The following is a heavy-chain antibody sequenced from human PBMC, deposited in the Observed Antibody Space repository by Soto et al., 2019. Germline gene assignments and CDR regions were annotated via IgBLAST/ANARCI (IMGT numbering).Heavy chain of an antibody. CDR3: TTALGYCSSTSCYWFDP. D-gene: IGHD2-2*01. V-gene: IGHV3-15*01. CDR2: IKSKTDGGTT. Sequence: EVQLVESGGGLVKPGGSLRLSCAASGFTFSNAWMSWVRQAPGKGLEWVGRIKSKTDGGTTEYAAPVKGRFTISRDDSKNTLYLQMNSLKTEDTAVYYSTTALGYCSSTSCYWFDPWGQGTLVTVSS. CDR1: GFTFSNAW. J-gene: IGHJ5*02.